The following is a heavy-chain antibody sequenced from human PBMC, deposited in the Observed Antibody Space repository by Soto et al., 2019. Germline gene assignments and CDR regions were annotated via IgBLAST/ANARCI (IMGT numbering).Heavy chain of an antibody. J-gene: IGHJ4*02. CDR1: GYTFTSYG. D-gene: IGHD3-10*01. CDR2: ISAYNGNT. V-gene: IGHV1-18*01. CDR3: ARDNGSGSYATDY. Sequence: QVQLVHSGAEVKKPGASVKVSCKASGYTFTSYGISGVRQAPGQGLEWMGWISAYNGNTNYAQKLQGRVTMTTDTSTSIAYRELRSLRSDDTAVYYCARDNGSGSYATDYWGQGTLVTVSS.